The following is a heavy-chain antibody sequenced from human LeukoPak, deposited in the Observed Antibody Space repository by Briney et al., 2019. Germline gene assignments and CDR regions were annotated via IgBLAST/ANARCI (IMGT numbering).Heavy chain of an antibody. D-gene: IGHD2-21*01. J-gene: IGHJ4*02. CDR3: ARGGGIQSCGGKTCFRGFVY. CDR1: GYGFSDYY. V-gene: IGHV1-2*02. CDR2: INPNSGDN. Sequence: ASVKVSCKTSGYGFSDYYMHWVRQVPGQGLEYMGWINPNSGDNSCAQKFQGRVSMTRDTSITTLYMELTSLRSDDTAVYFCARGGGIQSCGGKTCFRGFVYWGQGTLVTVS.